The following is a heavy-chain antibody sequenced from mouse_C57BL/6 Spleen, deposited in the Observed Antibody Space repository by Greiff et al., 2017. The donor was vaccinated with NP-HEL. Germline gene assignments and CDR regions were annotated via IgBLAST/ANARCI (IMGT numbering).Heavy chain of an antibody. CDR3: ARGWLRLKAMDY. J-gene: IGHJ4*01. V-gene: IGHV1-69*01. CDR1: GYTFTSYW. CDR2: IDPSDSYT. D-gene: IGHD3-2*02. Sequence: QVQLQQSGAELVMPGASVKLSCKASGYTFTSYWMHWVKQRPGQGLEWIGEIDPSDSYTNYNQKFKGKSTLTVDKSSSTAYMQLISRTSEDSAVDYCARGWLRLKAMDYWGQGTSVTVSS.